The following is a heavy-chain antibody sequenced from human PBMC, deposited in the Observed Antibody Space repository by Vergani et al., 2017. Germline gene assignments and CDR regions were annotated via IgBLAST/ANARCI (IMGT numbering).Heavy chain of an antibody. V-gene: IGHV4-59*13. J-gene: IGHJ6*01. CDR2: IYSTGST. Sequence: QVPLEESGPGLVKPSETLSLPCTVPGGPFNTYYWSWVRQSPGKGLEWIGYIYSTGSTNYNPSLNSRVTMSVDTAKNQFSLKLRSVTAADTAVYFCARVMYRDEASTGYRLEGMDSWGQGTTVTISS. CDR1: GGPFNTYY. CDR3: ARVMYRDEASTGYRLEGMDS. D-gene: IGHD3-9*01.